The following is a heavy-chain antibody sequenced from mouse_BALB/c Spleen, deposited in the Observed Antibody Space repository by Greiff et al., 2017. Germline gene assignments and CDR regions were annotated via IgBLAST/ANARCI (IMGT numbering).Heavy chain of an antibody. CDR3: ARHYYDYDDY. Sequence: DVKPVESGGGLVKPGGSLKLSCAASGFAFSSYDMSWVRQTPEKRREWVAYISSGGGSTYYPDTVKGRFTISRDNAKNTLYLQMSSLKSEDTAMYYCARHYYDYDDYWGQGTTLTVSS. D-gene: IGHD2-4*01. CDR1: GFAFSSYD. CDR2: ISSGGGST. J-gene: IGHJ2*01. V-gene: IGHV5-12-1*01.